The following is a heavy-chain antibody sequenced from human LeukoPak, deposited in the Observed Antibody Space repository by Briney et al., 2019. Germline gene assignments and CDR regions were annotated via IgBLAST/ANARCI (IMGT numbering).Heavy chain of an antibody. CDR2: INHSGST. CDR1: GGSFSGYY. D-gene: IGHD3-10*01. CDR3: ARARRRSYGSGSYGY. J-gene: IGHJ4*02. V-gene: IGHV4-34*01. Sequence: PSETLSLTCAVYGGSFSGYYWSWIRQPPGEGLEWIGEINHSGSTNYNPSLKSRVTISVDTSKNQFSLKLSSVTAADTAVYYCARARRRSYGSGSYGYWGQGTLVTVSS.